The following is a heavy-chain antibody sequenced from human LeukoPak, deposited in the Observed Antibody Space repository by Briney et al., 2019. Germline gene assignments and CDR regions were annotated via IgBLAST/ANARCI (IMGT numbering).Heavy chain of an antibody. Sequence: PSETLSLTCTVSGGSISSYYWSWIRQPPGKGLEWIGYIYYSGSTNYNPSLKSRVTISVDTSKNQFSLKLSSVTAADTAVYYCASALYGSGSYYTAYYYYGMDVWGQGTTVTVSS. J-gene: IGHJ6*02. D-gene: IGHD3-10*01. CDR1: GGSISSYY. V-gene: IGHV4-59*01. CDR3: ASALYGSGSYYTAYYYYGMDV. CDR2: IYYSGST.